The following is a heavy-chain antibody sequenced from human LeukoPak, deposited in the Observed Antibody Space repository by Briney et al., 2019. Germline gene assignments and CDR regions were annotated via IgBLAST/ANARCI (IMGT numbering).Heavy chain of an antibody. J-gene: IGHJ4*02. CDR1: AGYISGYY. CDR3: ARARIPRMLRTVNY. Sequence: SETLPLICSNCAGYISGYYWSWFRQPPGKGLEWIGEINHSGSTNYNPSLKSRVTISVDTSKNQFSLKLSSVTAADTAVYYFARARIPRMLRTVNYCGQGTLVTVSS. V-gene: IGHV4-34*01. CDR2: INHSGST. D-gene: IGHD3-10*02.